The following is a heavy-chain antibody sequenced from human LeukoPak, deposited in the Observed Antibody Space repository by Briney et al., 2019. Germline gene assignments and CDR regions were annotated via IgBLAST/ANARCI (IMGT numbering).Heavy chain of an antibody. J-gene: IGHJ4*02. V-gene: IGHV3-11*01. Sequence: GGSLRLSCAASGFTFSDYYMSWIRQAPGKGRGWISYISGDGTTTYYAGSVKGRFTISRDNANNFLHLQMNSLRAEDTAVYYCATHRDDFWSGFDYWGQETVVSVSS. CDR1: GFTFSDYY. CDR2: ISGDGTTT. CDR3: ATHRDDFWSGFDY. D-gene: IGHD3-3*01.